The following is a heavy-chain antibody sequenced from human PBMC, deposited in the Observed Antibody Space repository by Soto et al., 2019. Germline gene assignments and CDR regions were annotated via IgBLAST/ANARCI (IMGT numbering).Heavy chain of an antibody. V-gene: IGHV4-31*03. CDR2: IYFSGST. CDR3: ANFYYDSSGYFHYFDY. Sequence: PSETLSLTCTVSGGSINSGGHYWSWIRQHPGKGLEYIGYIYFSGSTYYNPSLKSRITISVDMSKNQFSLRLSSVTAADTAVYYCANFYYDSSGYFHYFDYWGQGTQVTVSS. J-gene: IGHJ4*02. CDR1: GGSINSGGHY. D-gene: IGHD3-22*01.